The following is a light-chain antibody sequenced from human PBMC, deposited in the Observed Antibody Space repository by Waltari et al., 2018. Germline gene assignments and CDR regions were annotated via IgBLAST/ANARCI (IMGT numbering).Light chain of an antibody. J-gene: IGLJ3*02. CDR2: DQD. CDR1: SLIYYY. CDR3: NSRDSSGRHMV. Sequence: SSELTQDPAVSVALGQTVRITCQGDSLIYYYASWYKQKPGQAPVLVMYDQDTRPSGIPDRFSASSSGNTVSLTIAGAQAEDEADYHCNSRDSSGRHMVFGGGTKLTVL. V-gene: IGLV3-19*01.